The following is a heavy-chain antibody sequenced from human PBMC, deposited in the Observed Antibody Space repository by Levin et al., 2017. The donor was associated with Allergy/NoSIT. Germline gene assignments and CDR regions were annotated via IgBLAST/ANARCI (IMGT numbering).Heavy chain of an antibody. CDR3: ARGSIFWSGYSYYYYGMDV. J-gene: IGHJ6*02. CDR1: GYTFTSYD. CDR2: MNPNSGNT. V-gene: IGHV1-8*01. D-gene: IGHD3-3*01. Sequence: GESLKISCKASGYTFTSYDINWVRQATGQGLEWMGWMNPNSGNTGYAQKFQGRVTMTRNTSISTAYMELSSLRSEDTAVYYCARGSIFWSGYSYYYYGMDVWGQGTTVTVSS.